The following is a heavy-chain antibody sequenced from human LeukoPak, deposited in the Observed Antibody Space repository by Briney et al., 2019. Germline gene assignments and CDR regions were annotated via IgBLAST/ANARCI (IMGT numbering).Heavy chain of an antibody. CDR3: ASSAGAEYFQH. J-gene: IGHJ1*01. CDR1: GGTFSSYA. Sequence: SVKVSCKASGGTFSSYAISWVRQAPGQGLEWMGGIIPIFGTANYAQKFQGRVTITADKPTSTAYMELSSLRSEDTAVYYCASSAGAEYFQHWGQGTLVTVSS. D-gene: IGHD2-15*01. V-gene: IGHV1-69*06. CDR2: IIPIFGTA.